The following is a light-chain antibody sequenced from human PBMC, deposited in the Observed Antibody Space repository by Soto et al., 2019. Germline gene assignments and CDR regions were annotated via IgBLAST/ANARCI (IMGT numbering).Light chain of an antibody. J-gene: IGLJ3*02. CDR1: SGHSRYI. CDR2: LEGSGSY. Sequence: QSVLTQSSSASASLGSSVKLTCTLSSGHSRYIIAWHQQQPGKATRYLMKLEGSGSYNKGSGVPDRFSGSSSRADRYLTISNLQVEDEADYYCETWDSNTHTVFGGGTKLTVL. CDR3: ETWDSNTHTV. V-gene: IGLV4-60*02.